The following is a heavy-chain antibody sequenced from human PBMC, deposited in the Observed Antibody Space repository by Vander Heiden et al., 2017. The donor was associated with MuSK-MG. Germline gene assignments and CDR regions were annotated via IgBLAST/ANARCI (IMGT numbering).Heavy chain of an antibody. J-gene: IGHJ4*02. Sequence: EMRLLESGGGLVQPGGSLRLSCAASGFTFGSSAMSWVRQAPGKGLEWVSAISGSGGNTYYADSVKGRFTISRDNSKNTLYLEMNSLRVEDTAIYYCAKAFLPGPFDYWSQGTLGTVSS. CDR2: ISGSGGNT. D-gene: IGHD3-10*01. CDR3: AKAFLPGPFDY. V-gene: IGHV3-23*01. CDR1: GFTFGSSA.